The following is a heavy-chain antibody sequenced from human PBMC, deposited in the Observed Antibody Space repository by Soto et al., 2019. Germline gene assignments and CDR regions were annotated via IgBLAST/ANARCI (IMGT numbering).Heavy chain of an antibody. CDR3: ATVGRRYSYAPRFYFEY. D-gene: IGHD5-18*01. CDR2: ILPIFGRT. CDR1: GAIFSSNA. J-gene: IGHJ4*02. V-gene: IGHV1-69*01. Sequence: QVQLVQSGAEVKKPGSSVKVTCKASGAIFSSNAISWVRQAPGQGLEWMGGILPIFGRTNYAQKFQGRVTITADESTRTAYMELSSLKSEDTDVYYCATVGRRYSYAPRFYFEYWGQGTLVTVSS.